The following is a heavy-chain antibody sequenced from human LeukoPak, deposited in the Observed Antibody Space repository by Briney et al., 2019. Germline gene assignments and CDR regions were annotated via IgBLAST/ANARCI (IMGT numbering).Heavy chain of an antibody. CDR3: AKVEGLSRYFDWSPLNGLDY. CDR2: ISGSGGST. V-gene: IGHV3-23*01. CDR1: GFTFSSYA. J-gene: IGHJ4*02. Sequence: GGSLRLSCAASGFTFSSYAMSWVRQAPGKGLEWVSAISGSGGSTYYADSVKGRFTVSRDNSKNTLYLQMNSLRAEDTAVYYCAKVEGLSRYFDWSPLNGLDYWGQGTLVTVSS. D-gene: IGHD3-9*01.